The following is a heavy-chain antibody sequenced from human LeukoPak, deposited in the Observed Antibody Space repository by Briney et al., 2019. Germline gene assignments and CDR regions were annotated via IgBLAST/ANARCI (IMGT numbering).Heavy chain of an antibody. CDR2: IGTDGITT. J-gene: IGHJ6*02. Sequence: PGGSLRLSCAASGFTFSSYWMHWVRQVPGKGPVWVSRIGTDGITTTYADYVKGRFTISRDNAKNTLYLQMNSLRAEDTAVYYCATQRFSGGGYYYGMDVWGQGTTVTVPS. CDR3: ATQRFSGGGYYYGMDV. D-gene: IGHD2-15*01. CDR1: GFTFSSYW. V-gene: IGHV3-74*01.